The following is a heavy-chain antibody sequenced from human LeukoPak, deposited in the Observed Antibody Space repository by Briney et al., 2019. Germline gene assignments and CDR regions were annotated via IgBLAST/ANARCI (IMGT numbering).Heavy chain of an antibody. CDR3: ARDSGYSYGYCGDY. D-gene: IGHD5-18*01. CDR1: GFTFSSYS. Sequence: GGSLRLSRAASGFTFSSYSMNWVRQAPGKGLEWVSSISSSSSYIYYADSVKGRFTISRDNAKKSLYLQMNSLRAEDTAVYYCARDSGYSYGYCGDYWGQGTLVTVSS. V-gene: IGHV3-21*01. J-gene: IGHJ4*02. CDR2: ISSSSSYI.